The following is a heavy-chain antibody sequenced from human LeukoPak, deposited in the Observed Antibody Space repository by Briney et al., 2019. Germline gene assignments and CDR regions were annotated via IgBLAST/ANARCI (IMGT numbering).Heavy chain of an antibody. V-gene: IGHV3-23*01. CDR1: GFTFSIPA. CDR3: ARDNYDTGGYYFD. Sequence: PGGSLRLSCAASGFTFSIPAMSWVRQAPGKGLEWVSTISRGTGSTYYADSVKGRFTISRDNSKNSLYLQMNSLRAEDTAVYYCARDNYDTGGYYFDWGQGTLVTVSS. D-gene: IGHD3-22*01. J-gene: IGHJ4*02. CDR2: ISRGTGST.